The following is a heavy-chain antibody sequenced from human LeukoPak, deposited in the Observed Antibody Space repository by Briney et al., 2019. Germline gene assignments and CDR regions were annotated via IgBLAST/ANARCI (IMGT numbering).Heavy chain of an antibody. CDR1: GFTFSSYA. CDR2: ISGSGGST. D-gene: IGHD2-21*02. J-gene: IGHJ4*02. CDR3: ANILAYCGGDCYPRDY. Sequence: GGSLRLSCAASGFTFSSYAMSWVRQAPGKGLEWVSAISGSGGSTYYADSVKGRFTISRDNSKNTLYLQMNSLRAEDTAVYYCANILAYCGGDCYPRDYWGQGTLVTVSS. V-gene: IGHV3-23*01.